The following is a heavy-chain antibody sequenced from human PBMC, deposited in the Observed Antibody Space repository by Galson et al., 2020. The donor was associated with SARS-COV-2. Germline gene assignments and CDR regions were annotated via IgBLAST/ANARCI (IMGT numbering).Heavy chain of an antibody. V-gene: IGHV1-2*02. Sequence: ASVKVSCKASGYTFTGYYMHWVRQAPGQGLEWMGWINPNSGGTNYAQKFQGRVTMTRDTSISTAYMELSRLRSDDTAVYYCARDPIAAAGTRWYYYGMDVWGQGTTVTVSS. D-gene: IGHD6-13*01. J-gene: IGHJ6*02. CDR3: ARDPIAAAGTRWYYYGMDV. CDR2: INPNSGGT. CDR1: GYTFTGYY.